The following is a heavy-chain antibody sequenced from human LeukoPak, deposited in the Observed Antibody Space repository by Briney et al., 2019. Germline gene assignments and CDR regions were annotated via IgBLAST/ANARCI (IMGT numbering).Heavy chain of an antibody. J-gene: IGHJ4*02. V-gene: IGHV3-48*01. CDR2: ISSSSSTI. CDR1: GFTFSSYS. CDR3: ARVGRFFTGSPTYYYDSSGYYIDY. D-gene: IGHD3-22*01. Sequence: GGSLRLSCAASGFTFSSYSMNWVRQAPGKGLEWVSYISSSSSTIYYADSVKGRFTISRDNAKNSLYQQMNSLRAEDTAVYYCARVGRFFTGSPTYYYDSSGYYIDYWGQGTLVTVSS.